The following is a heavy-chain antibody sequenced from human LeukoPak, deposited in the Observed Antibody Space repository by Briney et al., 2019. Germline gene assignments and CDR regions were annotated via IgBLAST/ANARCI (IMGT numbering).Heavy chain of an antibody. D-gene: IGHD3-10*01. Sequence: PGGSLRLSCAASGFTFSDYYMSWIRQAPGKGLEWVSSISGSGGSTYYADSVKGRFTISRDNSKNTLYLQMNSLRAEDTAVYYCAKGSSYDLYYYCYMDVWGKGTTVTVSS. CDR1: GFTFSDYY. CDR3: AKGSSYDLYYYCYMDV. V-gene: IGHV3-23*01. CDR2: ISGSGGST. J-gene: IGHJ6*03.